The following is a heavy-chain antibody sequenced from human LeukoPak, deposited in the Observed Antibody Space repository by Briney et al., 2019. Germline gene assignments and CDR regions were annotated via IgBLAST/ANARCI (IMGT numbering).Heavy chain of an antibody. CDR2: ISSSGGST. CDR1: GLSISDQY. J-gene: IGHJ1*01. CDR3: ANRDSGYFQH. Sequence: GGSLRLSCAASGLSISDQYMSWVRQAPGKGLEWVSVISSSGGSTYYADSVKGRFTISRDNSKNTLYLQMNSLRAEDTAVYYCANRDSGYFQHWGQGTLVTVSS. D-gene: IGHD3-10*01. V-gene: IGHV3-23*01.